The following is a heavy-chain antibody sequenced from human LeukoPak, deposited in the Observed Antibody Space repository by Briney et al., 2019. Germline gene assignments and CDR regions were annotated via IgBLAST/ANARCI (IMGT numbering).Heavy chain of an antibody. D-gene: IGHD6-19*01. V-gene: IGHV4-34*01. J-gene: IGHJ4*02. Sequence: SETLSLTCAVYGGSFSGYYWSWIRQPPGKGLEWIGEINHSGSTNYNPSLKSRVTISVDTSKNQFSLKLSSVTAADTAVYYCARVGSSGWYVWGQGTLVTVSS. CDR1: GGSFSGYY. CDR2: INHSGST. CDR3: ARVGSSGWYV.